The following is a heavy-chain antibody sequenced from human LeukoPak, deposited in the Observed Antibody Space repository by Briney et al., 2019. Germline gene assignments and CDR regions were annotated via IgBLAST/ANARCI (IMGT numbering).Heavy chain of an antibody. Sequence: SQTPSLTCAISGDSVSSNSAAWNWIRQSPSRGLEWLGRTYYRSKWYNDYAVSVKSRITINPDTSKNQLSLQLNSVTPEDTAVYYCARDRGRGYDYYYYYGMDVWGQGTTVTVSS. CDR2: TYYRSKWYN. V-gene: IGHV6-1*01. CDR1: GDSVSSNSAA. D-gene: IGHD5-12*01. CDR3: ARDRGRGYDYYYYYGMDV. J-gene: IGHJ6*02.